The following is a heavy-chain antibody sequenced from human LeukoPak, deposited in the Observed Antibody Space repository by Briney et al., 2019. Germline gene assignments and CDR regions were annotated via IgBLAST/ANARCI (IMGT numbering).Heavy chain of an antibody. Sequence: SETLSLTCTVSGGSISSYYWSWIRQHPGKGLEWIGYIYYSGSTYYNPSLKSRVTISVDTSKNQFSLKLSSVTAADTAVYYCASSSETTVVTDYWGQGTLVTVSS. CDR3: ASSSETTVVTDY. CDR1: GGSISSYY. D-gene: IGHD4-23*01. V-gene: IGHV4-59*06. J-gene: IGHJ4*02. CDR2: IYYSGST.